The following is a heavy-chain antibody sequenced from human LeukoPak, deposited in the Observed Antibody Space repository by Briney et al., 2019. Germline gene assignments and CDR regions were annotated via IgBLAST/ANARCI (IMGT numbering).Heavy chain of an antibody. J-gene: IGHJ6*03. CDR2: VTESGGSA. D-gene: IGHD4-17*01. CDR1: GFTFSTYV. CDR3: AKDGSTFTVTIYYYYYMDV. Sequence: PGGSLRLSCVASGFTFSTYVMGWVRQVPGKGLEWVSVVTESGGSAYYADSVKGRFTISRDNSKNTLYLQMNSLRAEDTAVYYCAKDGSTFTVTIYYYYYMDVWGKGTTVTISS. V-gene: IGHV3-23*01.